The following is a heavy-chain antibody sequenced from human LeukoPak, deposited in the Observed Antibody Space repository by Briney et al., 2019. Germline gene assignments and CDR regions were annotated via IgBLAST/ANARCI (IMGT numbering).Heavy chain of an antibody. D-gene: IGHD3-3*01. CDR2: IKQYGSEK. Sequence: GGSLRLSCAASGFTFSSYWMSWVRQAPGKGLEWVANIKQYGSEKFYVDSVKGQFTISRDNAKNSLYLQMNSLRAEDTAVYYCARDGTYYDFWSGFYWLDYWGQGTLVTVSS. V-gene: IGHV3-7*01. J-gene: IGHJ4*02. CDR1: GFTFSSYW. CDR3: ARDGTYYDFWSGFYWLDY.